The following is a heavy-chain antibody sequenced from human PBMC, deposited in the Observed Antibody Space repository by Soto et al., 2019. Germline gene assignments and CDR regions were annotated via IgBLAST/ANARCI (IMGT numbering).Heavy chain of an antibody. D-gene: IGHD7-27*01. CDR3: ARGRYCLTGRCFPNWFDS. V-gene: IGHV4-30-4*01. J-gene: IGHJ5*01. CDR2: IYKSATT. CDR1: GDSISNLDYF. Sequence: SETLSLSCSVSGDSISNLDYFWAWIRQPPGQALEYIGYIYKSATTYYNPSFESRVAISVDTSKSQFSLNVTSVTAADTAVYFCARGRYCLTGRCFPNWFDSWGQGALVTVSS.